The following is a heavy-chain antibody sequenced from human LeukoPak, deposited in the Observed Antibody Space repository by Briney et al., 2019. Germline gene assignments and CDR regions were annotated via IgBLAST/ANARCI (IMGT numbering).Heavy chain of an antibody. V-gene: IGHV4-39*01. Sequence: AETLSLTCTVSGGSISSSRDYWGWIRPPPGKGLEWIGSIYYSGSTYYNPSLKRRITISVDTSKNQFTLKLSSVTAADTAVYYCARHVEIAVAGPIDYWGQGTLVTVSS. CDR2: IYYSGST. CDR1: GGSISSSRDY. CDR3: ARHVEIAVAGPIDY. J-gene: IGHJ4*02. D-gene: IGHD6-19*01.